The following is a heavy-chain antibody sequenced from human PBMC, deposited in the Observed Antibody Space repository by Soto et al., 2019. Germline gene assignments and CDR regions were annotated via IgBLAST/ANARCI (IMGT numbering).Heavy chain of an antibody. J-gene: IGHJ1*01. CDR1: GFTFSTYS. Sequence: GGSLRLSCAASGFTFSTYSMSWVRQAPGKGLEWVANINEDGNEKYYVDSVKGRFTVSRDNAKKSLYLQMNSLRVEDTAVYYCAGEGRGYCCTTTCPGIWGQGILVTVSS. D-gene: IGHD2-2*01. V-gene: IGHV3-7*01. CDR3: AGEGRGYCCTTTCPGI. CDR2: INEDGNEK.